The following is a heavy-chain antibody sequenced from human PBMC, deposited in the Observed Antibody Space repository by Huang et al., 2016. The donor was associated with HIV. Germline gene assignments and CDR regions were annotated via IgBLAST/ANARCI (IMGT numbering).Heavy chain of an antibody. D-gene: IGHD3-3*01. CDR3: ARGSDFWSGGFDH. CDR1: GASISSNDYS. CDR2: IYQSGST. J-gene: IGHJ4*02. V-gene: IGHV4-30-2*01. Sequence: QLQLQESGSGLVKSSQTLSLSCTVSGASISSNDYSWTWIRQPPGKGLEWIGHIYQSGSTSYSPSLRSRLTMSVDRSRNQFSLHLSSGTAADTAVYYCARGSDFWSGGFDHWGQGTLVTVSS.